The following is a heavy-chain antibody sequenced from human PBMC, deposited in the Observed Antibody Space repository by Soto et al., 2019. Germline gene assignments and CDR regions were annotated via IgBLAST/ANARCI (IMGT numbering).Heavy chain of an antibody. V-gene: IGHV3-23*01. D-gene: IGHD2-15*01. Sequence: GGSLRLSCAASGFTFSSYAMSWVRQAPGKGLEWVSAISGSGGSTYYADSVKGRFTISRDNSKNTLYLQMNSLRAEDTAVYYCAKDNPLGYCSGGSCYRSHAFDIWGQGTMVTVSS. J-gene: IGHJ3*02. CDR1: GFTFSSYA. CDR3: AKDNPLGYCSGGSCYRSHAFDI. CDR2: ISGSGGST.